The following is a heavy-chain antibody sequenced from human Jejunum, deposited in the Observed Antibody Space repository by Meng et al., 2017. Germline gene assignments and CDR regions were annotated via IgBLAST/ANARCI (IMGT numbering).Heavy chain of an antibody. CDR1: GFTFRDAW. CDR2: IKSKASGETT. V-gene: IGHV3-15*01. D-gene: IGHD3-22*01. J-gene: IGHJ4*02. Sequence: GGSLRLSCATSGFTFRDAWMTWVRQTPGKGLESVGHIKSKASGETTEYAAPVKGRFAISRDDSKNMVYLQMNNLKTEDTGVYYCTVDDSRGYYYGPFDYWGQGIMVTVSS. CDR3: TVDDSRGYYYGPFDY.